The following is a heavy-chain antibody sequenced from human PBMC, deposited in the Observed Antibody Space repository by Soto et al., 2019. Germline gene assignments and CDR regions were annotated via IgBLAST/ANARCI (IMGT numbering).Heavy chain of an antibody. CDR3: ARDIVNYDYYYYMDV. J-gene: IGHJ6*03. V-gene: IGHV3-7*01. CDR2: IKQDGSEK. Sequence: GXSLRLSCAASGFTFSSYWMSWFRQAPGKGLEWVDNIKQDGSEKYYVDSVKGRFTISRDNAKNSLYPQMNSLRAEDTAVYYCARDIVNYDYYYYMDVWGKGTTVTVSS. CDR1: GFTFSSYW. D-gene: IGHD2-15*01.